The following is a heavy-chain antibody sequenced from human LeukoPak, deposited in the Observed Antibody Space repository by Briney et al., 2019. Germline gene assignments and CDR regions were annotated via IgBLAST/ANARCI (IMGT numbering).Heavy chain of an antibody. V-gene: IGHV4-38-2*01. J-gene: IGHJ4*02. CDR2: VFRLQTVRT. D-gene: IGHD2-8*01. CDR1: DYSIIDGHY. CDR3: ARVLHAPYLIDS. Sequence: SETLSLTCAVSDYSIIDGHYWGWIRQPPGKGLEWIATVFRLQTVRTFYNPSLESRVTMSLDPSQNQFSLNLTSVTAADTALYFCARVLHAPYLIDSWGQGTLVTVSS.